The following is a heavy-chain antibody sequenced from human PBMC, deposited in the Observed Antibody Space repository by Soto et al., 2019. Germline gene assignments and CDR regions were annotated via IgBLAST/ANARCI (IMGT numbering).Heavy chain of an antibody. Sequence: EVQLLESGGGLVQPGGSLRLSCAASGFTFSSYAMWWVRQAPGKGLECVSAISGGGETTYYADSVKGRCTISRDNSKTTLYLQMNSLRAEDTAVYYCAFNSGSGSYYFDYWGQGTLVTVSS. J-gene: IGHJ4*02. D-gene: IGHD3-10*01. CDR1: GFTFSSYA. CDR2: ISGGGETT. CDR3: AFNSGSGSYYFDY. V-gene: IGHV3-23*01.